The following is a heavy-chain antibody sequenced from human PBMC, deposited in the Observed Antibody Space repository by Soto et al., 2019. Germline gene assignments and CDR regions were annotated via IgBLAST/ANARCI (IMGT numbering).Heavy chain of an antibody. V-gene: IGHV1-46*03. D-gene: IGHD3-16*01. J-gene: IGHJ3*01. Sequence: QVQLMQSGAEVKQPGASVKVSCKASGYTFTNYYMHWVRQVPGQGLEWMGIINPSGGGPAHAQNFRGRLTTTSDTSTTTIYMELNSLSSEDTAVYVCARSDMGGDGALDVWGQGTMVTVSS. CDR1: GYTFTNYY. CDR3: ARSDMGGDGALDV. CDR2: INPSGGGP.